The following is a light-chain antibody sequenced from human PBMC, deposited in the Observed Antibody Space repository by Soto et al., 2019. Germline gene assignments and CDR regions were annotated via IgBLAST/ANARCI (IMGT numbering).Light chain of an antibody. CDR1: SSDVGGYNY. CDR3: SAYTSTTAHVV. V-gene: IGLV2-14*01. Sequence: QSVLTQPASMSGSPGQSITISCTGASSDVGGYNYVSWYQHHPGKAPKLLIFEVTNRPSGVSDRFSASKSGNTASLTISGLQADDEADYYCSAYTSTTAHVVFGGGTQLTVL. CDR2: EVT. J-gene: IGLJ2*01.